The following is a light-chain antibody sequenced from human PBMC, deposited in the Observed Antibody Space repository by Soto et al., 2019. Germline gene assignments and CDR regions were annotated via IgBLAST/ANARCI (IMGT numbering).Light chain of an antibody. V-gene: IGLV6-57*04. CDR1: SGSIARNY. J-gene: IGLJ2*01. CDR3: QSYDRINPVV. CDR2: EDS. Sequence: NFMLTQPHSVSEAPGKTVTISCTRSSGSIARNYVQWYQQRPGSAPTTLIYEDSERPSGVPDRFSGSIDSSSNPAPITISGLKTEDEADYYSQSYDRINPVVFGGGTKLTVL.